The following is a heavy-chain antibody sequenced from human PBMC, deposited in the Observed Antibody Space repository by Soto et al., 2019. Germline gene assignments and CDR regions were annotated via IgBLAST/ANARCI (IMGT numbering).Heavy chain of an antibody. D-gene: IGHD1-26*01. CDR2: INPDASSI. Sequence: EVQLVESGGGLVQPGGSLRLSCAASGFTFSSYWMHWVRQVPGKGLVWVSRINPDASSIMYADAVKGRFTISKDDAKNTLYLQVNSLRAEDTAVYYCVRGGSANYCGLFDYWGQGTLVTVSS. CDR1: GFTFSSYW. CDR3: VRGGSANYCGLFDY. V-gene: IGHV3-74*03. J-gene: IGHJ4*02.